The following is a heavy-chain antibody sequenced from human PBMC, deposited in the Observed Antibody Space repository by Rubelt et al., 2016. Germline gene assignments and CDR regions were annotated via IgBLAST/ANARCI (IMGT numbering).Heavy chain of an antibody. CDR3: ARVGTAMVTT. V-gene: IGHV1-69*04. Sequence: SWVRQAPGQGLEWMGRIIPILGIANYAQKFQGRVTIPADKSTSTAYMELSSLRSEGTAVYYCARVGTAMVTTWGQGTLVTVSS. J-gene: IGHJ5*02. CDR2: IIPILGIA. D-gene: IGHD5-18*01.